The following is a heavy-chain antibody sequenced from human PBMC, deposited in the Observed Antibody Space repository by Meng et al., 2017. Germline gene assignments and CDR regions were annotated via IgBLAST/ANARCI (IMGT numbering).Heavy chain of an antibody. Sequence: QSQVQESGPGLVEPAQSLSLICAISGDSVSSNSAACNWIRQSPSRGLEWLGRAYYRSKWYHDYAESVKSRISIDPDTSKNQFSLQLRSVTPEDSAVYYCARGSYSFDSWGQRTLVTVSS. D-gene: IGHD1-26*01. CDR3: ARGSYSFDS. J-gene: IGHJ4*02. CDR2: AYYRSKWYH. CDR1: GDSVSSNSAA. V-gene: IGHV6-1*01.